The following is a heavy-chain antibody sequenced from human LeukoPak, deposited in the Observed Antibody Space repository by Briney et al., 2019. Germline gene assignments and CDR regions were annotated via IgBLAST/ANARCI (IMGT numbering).Heavy chain of an antibody. D-gene: IGHD3-22*01. V-gene: IGHV3-9*01. Sequence: SLRLSCAASGFTFDDYAMHWVRQAPGKGLEWVSGISWNSGSIGYADSVKGRFTISRDNAKNSLYLQMNSLRAEDTALYYCAKDTASYDSSGYQLTNWGQGTLVTVSS. CDR3: AKDTASYDSSGYQLTN. J-gene: IGHJ4*02. CDR1: GFTFDDYA. CDR2: ISWNSGSI.